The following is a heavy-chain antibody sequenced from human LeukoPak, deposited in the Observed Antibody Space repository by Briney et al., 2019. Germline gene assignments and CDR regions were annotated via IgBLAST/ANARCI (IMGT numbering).Heavy chain of an antibody. D-gene: IGHD3-10*01. V-gene: IGHV3-15*01. CDR3: TTIRGSVLLWFREPHYFDY. CDR1: GFTFSNAW. J-gene: IGHJ4*02. Sequence: GGSLRLSCAASGFTFSNAWMSWVRQAPGKGLEWVGRIKSKTDGGTTDYAAPVKGRFTISRDDSKNTLYLQMNSLKTEDTAVYYCTTIRGSVLLWFREPHYFDYWGQGTLVTVSS. CDR2: IKSKTDGGTT.